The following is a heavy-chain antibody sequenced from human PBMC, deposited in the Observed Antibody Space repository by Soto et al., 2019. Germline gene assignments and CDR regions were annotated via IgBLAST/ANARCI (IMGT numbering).Heavy chain of an antibody. CDR2: IYYSGST. J-gene: IGHJ4*02. D-gene: IGHD6-6*01. Sequence: PSETLSLTCTVSGGSISSGGYYWSCIRQHPGKGLEWIGYIYYSGSTYYNPSLKSRVTISVDTSKNQFSLKLSSVTAADTAVYYCARGRIAARRRGPFAYWGQGTLVTVSS. CDR1: GGSISSGGYY. V-gene: IGHV4-31*03. CDR3: ARGRIAARRRGPFAY.